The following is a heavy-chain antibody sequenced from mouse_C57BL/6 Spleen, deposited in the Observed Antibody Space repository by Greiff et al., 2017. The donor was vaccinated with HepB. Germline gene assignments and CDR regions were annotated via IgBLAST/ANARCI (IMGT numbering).Heavy chain of an antibody. CDR3: ARWGSYWYFDV. J-gene: IGHJ1*03. CDR2: IHPNSGST. V-gene: IGHV1-64*01. CDR1: GYTFTSYW. Sequence: VKLQQPGAELVKPGASVKLSCKASGYTFTSYWMHWVKQRPGQGLEWIGMIHPNSGSTNYNEKFKSKATLTVDKSSSTAYMQLSSLTSEDSAVYYCARWGSYWYFDVWGTGTTVTVSS.